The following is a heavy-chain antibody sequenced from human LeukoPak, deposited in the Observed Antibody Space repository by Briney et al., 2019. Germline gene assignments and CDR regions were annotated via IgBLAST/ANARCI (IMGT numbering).Heavy chain of an antibody. V-gene: IGHV4-39*07. J-gene: IGHJ2*01. CDR3: ARAPLYYDILTGYCPYWYFDL. CDR1: GGSISSSSYY. CDR2: IYYSGST. D-gene: IGHD3-9*01. Sequence: SETLSLTCTVSGGSISSSSYYWGWIRQPPGKGLEWIGSIYYSGSTYYNPSLKSRVTISVDTSKNQFSLKLSSVPAADTAVYYCARAPLYYDILTGYCPYWYFDLWGRGTLVTVSS.